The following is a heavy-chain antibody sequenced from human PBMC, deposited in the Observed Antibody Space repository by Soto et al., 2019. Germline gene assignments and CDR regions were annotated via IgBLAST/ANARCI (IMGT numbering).Heavy chain of an antibody. CDR3: ARSGGGDIVLMVYSNPVDY. CDR1: GFTFSSYG. V-gene: IGHV3-30*03. Sequence: QVQLVESGGGVVQPGRSLRLSCAASGFTFSSYGMHWVRQAPGKGLEWVAVISYDGSNKYYADSVKGRFTISRDNSKNTLYLQMNSLRAEDTAVYYCARSGGGDIVLMVYSNPVDYWGQGTLVTVSS. CDR2: ISYDGSNK. D-gene: IGHD2-8*01. J-gene: IGHJ4*02.